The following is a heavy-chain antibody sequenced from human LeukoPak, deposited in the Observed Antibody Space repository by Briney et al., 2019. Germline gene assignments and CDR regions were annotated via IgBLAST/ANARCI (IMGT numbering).Heavy chain of an antibody. V-gene: IGHV1-69*06. CDR1: GGTFSSYA. CDR2: IIPIFGTA. J-gene: IGHJ5*02. D-gene: IGHD6-13*01. CDR3: AREGYSSSWSWFDP. Sequence: SMKVSCKASGGTFSSYAISWVRQAPGQGLEWMGRIIPIFGTANYAQKFQGRVTITADKSTSTAYMELSSLRSEDTAVYYCAREGYSSSWSWFDPWGQGTLVTVSS.